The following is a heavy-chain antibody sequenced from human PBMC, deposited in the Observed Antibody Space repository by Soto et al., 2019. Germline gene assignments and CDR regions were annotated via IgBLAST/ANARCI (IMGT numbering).Heavy chain of an antibody. V-gene: IGHV4-59*01. Sequence: PSETLSLTCNISGGSISTYYWSWIRQSPGKGLEWIGYISYLGNTNYNPSLTSRVTISVDTPKNQFSLKLGSVTSADTAMYYCASEGAGRAHINIWGQGTMVTVSS. J-gene: IGHJ3*02. CDR3: ASEGAGRAHINI. CDR2: ISYLGNT. CDR1: GGSISTYY. D-gene: IGHD2-21*01.